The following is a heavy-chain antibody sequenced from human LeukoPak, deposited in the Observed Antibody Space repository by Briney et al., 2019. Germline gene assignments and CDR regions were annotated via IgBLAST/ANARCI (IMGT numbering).Heavy chain of an antibody. CDR2: ISGSGGST. V-gene: IGHV3-23*01. CDR3: AKGSGYYDSSGDFDY. Sequence: GGSLRLSCAASGFTFSTYTMNWVRQAPGKGLEWVSAISGSGGSTYYADSVKGRFTISRDNSKNTLYLQMNSLRAEDTAVYYCAKGSGYYDSSGDFDYWGQGTLITVSS. J-gene: IGHJ4*02. D-gene: IGHD3-22*01. CDR1: GFTFSTYT.